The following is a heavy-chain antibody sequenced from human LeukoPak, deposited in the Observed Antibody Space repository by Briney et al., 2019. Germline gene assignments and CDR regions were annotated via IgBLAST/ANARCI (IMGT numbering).Heavy chain of an antibody. CDR2: ISGSGNST. Sequence: GGSLRLSCAASGFTFSSYAVSWVRQAPGKGLEWVSVISGSGNSTNYADSVKGRFTISRDTSKYTLYLQMSSLRAEDTAVYYCAKGSLGMDVWGQGTTVTVSS. J-gene: IGHJ6*02. CDR1: GFTFSSYA. V-gene: IGHV3-23*01. CDR3: AKGSLGMDV.